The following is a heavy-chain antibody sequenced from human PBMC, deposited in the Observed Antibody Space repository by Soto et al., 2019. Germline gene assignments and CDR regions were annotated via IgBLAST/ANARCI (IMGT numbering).Heavy chain of an antibody. CDR1: GGSISSYY. CDR3: ARGGGYSYGYYYYGMDV. Sequence: SETLSLTCTVAGGSISSYYWSWIRQPPGKGLEWIGYIYYSGSTNYNPSLKSRVTISVDTSKNQFSLKLSSVTAADTAVYYCARGGGYSYGYYYYGMDVWGQGTTVTVS. V-gene: IGHV4-59*01. D-gene: IGHD5-18*01. CDR2: IYYSGST. J-gene: IGHJ6*02.